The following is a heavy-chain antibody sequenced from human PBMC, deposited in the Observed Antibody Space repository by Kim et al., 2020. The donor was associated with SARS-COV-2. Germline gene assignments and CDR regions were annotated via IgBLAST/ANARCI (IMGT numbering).Heavy chain of an antibody. CDR3: AKVGGYGPYQYCGLDV. Sequence: MKGRLPIPRDNSKNKLFLQMNSLRPENTAVYYCAKVGGYGPYQYCGLDVWGQGTTVTVSS. D-gene: IGHD1-26*01. V-gene: IGHV3-30*02. J-gene: IGHJ6*02.